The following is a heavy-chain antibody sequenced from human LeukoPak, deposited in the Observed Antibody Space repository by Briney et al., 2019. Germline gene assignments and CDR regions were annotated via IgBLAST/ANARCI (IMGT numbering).Heavy chain of an antibody. CDR1: GFPFSSYA. CDR2: VHGDGYSI. J-gene: IGHJ4*02. D-gene: IGHD1-26*01. Sequence: GGSLRLSCAASGFPFSSYAMYWARQAPGKGLVWVARVHGDGYSISYADSVRGRFTISRDNAKDTLYLHMNSLRPEDTAVYYCARAQVGAPTDFWGQGTLVTVSS. CDR3: ARAQVGAPTDF. V-gene: IGHV3-74*01.